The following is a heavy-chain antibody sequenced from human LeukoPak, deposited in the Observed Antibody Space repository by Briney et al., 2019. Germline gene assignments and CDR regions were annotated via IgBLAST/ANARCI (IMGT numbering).Heavy chain of an antibody. CDR1: GFTFSSYW. Sequence: GSLGLSCAASGFTFSSYWMSWVRQAPGKGLEWVANIKKDGSEKYYVDSVKGRFTISRDNAKTSLYLQMNSLRAEDTAVYYCARHLSGVTGYTYGRGIDYWGQGTLVTVSS. CDR2: IKKDGSEK. J-gene: IGHJ4*02. D-gene: IGHD5-18*01. V-gene: IGHV3-7*01. CDR3: ARHLSGVTGYTYGRGIDY.